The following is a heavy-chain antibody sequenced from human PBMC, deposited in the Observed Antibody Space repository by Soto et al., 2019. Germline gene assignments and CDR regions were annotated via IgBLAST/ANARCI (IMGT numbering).Heavy chain of an antibody. V-gene: IGHV4-34*01. J-gene: IGHJ4*02. CDR1: GGSFSGYY. CDR3: ASRKDNYYGSGSYSDY. Sequence: SETLSLTCAVYGGSFSGYYWSWIRQPPGKGLEWIGEINHSGSTNYNPSLKSRVTISVDTSKNQFSLKLSSVTAADTAVYYCASRKDNYYGSGSYSDYWGQGTLVTVSS. D-gene: IGHD3-10*01. CDR2: INHSGST.